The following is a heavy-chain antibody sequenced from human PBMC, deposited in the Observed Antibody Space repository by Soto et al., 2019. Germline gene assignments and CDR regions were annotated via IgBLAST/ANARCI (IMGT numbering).Heavy chain of an antibody. CDR1: GFTFDDYA. D-gene: IGHD2-8*01. J-gene: IGHJ4*02. V-gene: IGHV3-9*01. Sequence: EVQLVESGGGLVQPGRSLRLSCAASGFTFDDYAMHWVRQAPGKGLEWVSGISWNSGSIGYADSVKGRFTISRDNAKHSLYLQMNSLRAEDTALYYCAKDIKGLHEGVDYWGQGTLVTVSS. CDR2: ISWNSGSI. CDR3: AKDIKGLHEGVDY.